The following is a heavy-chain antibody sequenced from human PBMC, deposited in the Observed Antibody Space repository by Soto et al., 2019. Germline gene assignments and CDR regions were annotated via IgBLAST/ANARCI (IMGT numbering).Heavy chain of an antibody. CDR3: ARGDSVVGLAY. Sequence: QVQLQQWGAGLLKPSETLSLTCAVYGGSFRGYYWSWIRQPPGEGLEWIGEITHRGSTKYNPSLKGRVTISVDTSKNQFSLKLDSVTAADTAVYYCARGDSVVGLAYWGQGTLVTVSS. D-gene: IGHD6-19*01. CDR1: GGSFRGYY. J-gene: IGHJ4*02. CDR2: ITHRGST. V-gene: IGHV4-34*01.